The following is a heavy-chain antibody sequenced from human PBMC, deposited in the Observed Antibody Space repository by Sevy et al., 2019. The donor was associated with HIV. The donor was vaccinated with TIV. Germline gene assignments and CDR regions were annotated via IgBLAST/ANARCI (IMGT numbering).Heavy chain of an antibody. CDR2: IKSDGSCT. J-gene: IGHJ6*03. Sequence: GGSLRLSCAASGFTVSTYWMNWVRQAPGKGLVWVSRIKSDGSCTSYADSVKGRFTISRDNAKNTQYLTTNSLRAEDTAVYYCAGTNENSRGRYYMNVWGKGTTVTVSS. D-gene: IGHD6-13*01. CDR3: AGTNENSRGRYYMNV. V-gene: IGHV3-74*01. CDR1: GFTVSTYW.